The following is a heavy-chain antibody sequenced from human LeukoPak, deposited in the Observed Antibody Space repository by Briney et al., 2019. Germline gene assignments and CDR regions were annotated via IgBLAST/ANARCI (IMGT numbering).Heavy chain of an antibody. CDR1: GGSISSSSYY. CDR3: ARDQYSGSYYGWFDP. D-gene: IGHD1-26*01. Sequence: PSETLSLTCTVSGGSISSSSYYWSWIRQPPGKGLEWIGYIYYSGSTNYNPSLKSRVTISVDTSKNQFSLKLSSVTAADTAVYYCARDQYSGSYYGWFDPWGQGTLATVSS. V-gene: IGHV4-61*01. CDR2: IYYSGST. J-gene: IGHJ5*02.